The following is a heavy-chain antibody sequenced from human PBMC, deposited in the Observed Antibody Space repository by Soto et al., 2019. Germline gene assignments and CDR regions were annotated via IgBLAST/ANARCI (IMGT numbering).Heavy chain of an antibody. D-gene: IGHD7-27*01. CDR3: ARALGTDYYYYGMDV. J-gene: IGHJ6*02. Sequence: GGSLRLSCAASGFTFSSYAMHWVRQAPGKGLEWVAVISYDGSNKYYADSVKGRFTISRDNSKNTLYLQMNSLRAEDTAVYYCARALGTDYYYYGMDVWGQGTTVTVSS. CDR1: GFTFSSYA. CDR2: ISYDGSNK. V-gene: IGHV3-30-3*01.